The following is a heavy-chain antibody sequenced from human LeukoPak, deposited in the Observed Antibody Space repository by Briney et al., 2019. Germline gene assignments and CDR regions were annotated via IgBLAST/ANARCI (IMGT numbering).Heavy chain of an antibody. V-gene: IGHV4-59*02. D-gene: IGHD3-9*01. CDR1: GASVSDYW. J-gene: IGHJ5*02. CDR2: VYYSTST. Sequence: SETLSLTCSVSGASVSDYWWSWIRQPPGKGLEYIGFVYYSTSTNYNPSLKSRVSMSLDTSKNQFSLKLSSVTAADTAVYYCARGRYFDWSPNSYNWFDPWGQGTLVTVSS. CDR3: ARGRYFDWSPNSYNWFDP.